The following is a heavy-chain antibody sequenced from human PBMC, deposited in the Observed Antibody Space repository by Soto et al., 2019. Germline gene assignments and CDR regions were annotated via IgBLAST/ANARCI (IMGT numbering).Heavy chain of an antibody. D-gene: IGHD3-10*01. CDR2: INSDGSST. Sequence: GGSLRLSCAASGFTFSSYWMHWVRQAPGKGLVWVSRINSDGSSTSYADSVKGRFTISRDNAKNTLYLQMNSLRAEDTAVYYCARVNTHTVLLWCGELYPRDYGMDVWGQGTTVTVAS. CDR3: ARVNTHTVLLWCGELYPRDYGMDV. J-gene: IGHJ6*02. V-gene: IGHV3-74*01. CDR1: GFTFSSYW.